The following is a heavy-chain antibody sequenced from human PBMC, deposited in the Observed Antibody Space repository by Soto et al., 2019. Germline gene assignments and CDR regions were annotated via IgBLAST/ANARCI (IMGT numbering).Heavy chain of an antibody. CDR1: GYTLTELS. Sequence: ASVKVSCKVSGYTLTELSMHWVRQAPGKGLEWMGGFDPEDGETIYAQKFQGRVTMTEDTSTDTAYMELSSLRSEDTAVYYCATTYGYSSGWPQGDAFDIWGQGTMVTVSS. J-gene: IGHJ3*02. CDR2: FDPEDGET. D-gene: IGHD6-19*01. V-gene: IGHV1-24*01. CDR3: ATTYGYSSGWPQGDAFDI.